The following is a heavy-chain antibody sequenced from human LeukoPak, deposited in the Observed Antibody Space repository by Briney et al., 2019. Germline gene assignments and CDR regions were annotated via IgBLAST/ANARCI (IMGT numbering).Heavy chain of an antibody. J-gene: IGHJ4*02. Sequence: GGSLRLSCAASGFTFSGYWMHWVRQGPGKGLEWVSSISSSSSYIYYADSVKGRFTISRDNAKNSLYLQMNSLRAEDTAVYYCATGPYYYFDYWGQGTLVTVSS. CDR3: ATGPYYYFDY. CDR2: ISSSSSYI. CDR1: GFTFSGYW. D-gene: IGHD1-14*01. V-gene: IGHV3-21*01.